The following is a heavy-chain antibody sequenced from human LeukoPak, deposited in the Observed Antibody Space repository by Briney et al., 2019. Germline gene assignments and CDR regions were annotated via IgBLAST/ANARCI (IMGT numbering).Heavy chain of an antibody. CDR1: GFTFSSYG. Sequence: TGGSLRLSCAASGFTFSSYGMHWVRQAPGKGLEWVAVISSDETNIRYGDSVRGRFTVSRDNAKNTVYLQMNSLGADDTAVYYCAKDPYRVVFATGNYLDPWGQGTLVTVSS. D-gene: IGHD2-15*01. CDR2: ISSDETNI. J-gene: IGHJ5*02. CDR3: AKDPYRVVFATGNYLDP. V-gene: IGHV3-30*18.